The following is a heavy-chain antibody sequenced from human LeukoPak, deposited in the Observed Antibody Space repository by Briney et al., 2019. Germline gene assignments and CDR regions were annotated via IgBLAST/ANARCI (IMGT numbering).Heavy chain of an antibody. CDR1: GGSVSSGSYY. V-gene: IGHV4-61*01. CDR3: AAYYDIRSGMGV. CDR2: IYYSGST. Sequence: DPSETLSLTCTVSGGSVSSGSYYWSWIRQPPGKGLEWIGYIYYSGSTNYNPSLKSRVTISVDTSKNQFSLKLSSVTAADTAVYYCAAYYDIRSGMGVWGQGTTVTVSS. J-gene: IGHJ6*02. D-gene: IGHD3-9*01.